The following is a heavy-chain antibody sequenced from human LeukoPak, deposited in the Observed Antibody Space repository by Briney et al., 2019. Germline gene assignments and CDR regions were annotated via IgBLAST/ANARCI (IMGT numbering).Heavy chain of an antibody. J-gene: IGHJ5*02. CDR1: GGSVSSGSYY. CDR3: ARVARLNCSGGSCYLFNWFDP. V-gene: IGHV4-61*01. CDR2: IYYSWST. D-gene: IGHD2-15*01. Sequence: SETLSLTCTVSGGSVSSGSYYWSWIRQPPGKGLEWIGYIYYSWSTNYNPSLKSRVTISVDTSKNQFSLKLRSVTAADTAVYYCARVARLNCSGGSCYLFNWFDPWGQGTLVTVSS.